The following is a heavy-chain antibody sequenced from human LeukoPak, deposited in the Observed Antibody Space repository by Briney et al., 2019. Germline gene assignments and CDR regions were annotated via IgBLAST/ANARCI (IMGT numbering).Heavy chain of an antibody. CDR1: GFTVRDYY. CDR3: ARTYSSGWYSLDAFDI. V-gene: IGHV3-11*01. Sequence: PGVSLRLFCAASGFTVRDYYMSWIRQALGKGLEWVSYISSSGSTIYHADSVKGRFTISRDNAKNSLYLQMNSLRAEDTAVYYCARTYSSGWYSLDAFDIWGQGTMVTVSS. CDR2: ISSSGSTI. J-gene: IGHJ3*02. D-gene: IGHD6-19*01.